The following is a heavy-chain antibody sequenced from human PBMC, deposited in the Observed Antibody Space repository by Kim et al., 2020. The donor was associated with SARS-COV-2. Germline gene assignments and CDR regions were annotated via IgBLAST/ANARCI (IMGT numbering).Heavy chain of an antibody. J-gene: IGHJ4*02. CDR1: GFTFSNAW. CDR2: IKSKTDGGTT. Sequence: GGSLRLSCAASGFTFSNAWMSWVRQAPGKGLEWVGRIKSKTDGGTTDYAAPVKGRFTISRDDSKNTLYLQMNSLKTEDTAVYYCTTESYDYVWGSYRHRPFDYWGQGTLVTVSS. D-gene: IGHD3-16*02. V-gene: IGHV3-15*01. CDR3: TTESYDYVWGSYRHRPFDY.